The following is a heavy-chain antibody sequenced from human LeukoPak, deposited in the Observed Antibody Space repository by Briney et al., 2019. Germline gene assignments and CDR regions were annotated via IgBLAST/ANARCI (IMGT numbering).Heavy chain of an antibody. CDR1: GGSISSSSYY. Sequence: SETLSLTCTVSGGSISSSSYYWGWIRQPPGKGLEWIGSIYYSGSTYYNPSLKSRVTISGDTSKNQFSLKLSSVTAADTAVYYCARDPGTAAAGEDPFDPWGQGTMVTVSS. CDR2: IYYSGST. D-gene: IGHD6-13*01. V-gene: IGHV4-39*07. CDR3: ARDPGTAAAGEDPFDP. J-gene: IGHJ5*02.